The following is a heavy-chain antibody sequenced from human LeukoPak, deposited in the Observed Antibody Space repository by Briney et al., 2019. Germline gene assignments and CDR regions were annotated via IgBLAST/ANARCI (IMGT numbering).Heavy chain of an antibody. D-gene: IGHD2-2*02. Sequence: SETLSLTCTVSGYSISSGYYWVWIRQPPGKGLEWIGSIYRSGSTNYNPSLKSRVTISVDTSKNQFSLKLSSVTAADTAVYYCARVYRYYYMDVWGKGTTVTISS. CDR1: GYSISSGYY. J-gene: IGHJ6*03. CDR2: IYRSGST. CDR3: ARVYRYYYMDV. V-gene: IGHV4-38-2*02.